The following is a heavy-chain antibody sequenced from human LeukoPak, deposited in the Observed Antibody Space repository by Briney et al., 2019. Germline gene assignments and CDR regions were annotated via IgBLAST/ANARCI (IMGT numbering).Heavy chain of an antibody. CDR2: INHNGST. CDR3: ARGRLELGRFDP. CDR1: GGSFSGYY. V-gene: IGHV4-34*01. D-gene: IGHD1-7*01. J-gene: IGHJ5*02. Sequence: SETLSLTCAVYGGSFSGYYWSWIRQPPGKGLEWIGEINHNGSTNYNPSLKSRVTISVDTSKNQFSLKLSSVTAADSAVCYCARGRLELGRFDPWGQGTLVTVSS.